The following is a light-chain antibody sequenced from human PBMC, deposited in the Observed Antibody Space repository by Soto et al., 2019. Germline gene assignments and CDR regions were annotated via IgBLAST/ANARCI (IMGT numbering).Light chain of an antibody. CDR3: QSYDASNQV. J-gene: IGLJ2*01. CDR2: EDN. V-gene: IGLV6-57*03. Sequence: NFMLTQPHSVSESPGETVTISCTRSSGNIASNYVQWYQQRPGSAPTTVIYEDNQRPSGVPDRFSGSIDSSSNSAALTISGLRTEDEADYYCQSYDASNQVFGGGTKVTVL. CDR1: SGNIASNY.